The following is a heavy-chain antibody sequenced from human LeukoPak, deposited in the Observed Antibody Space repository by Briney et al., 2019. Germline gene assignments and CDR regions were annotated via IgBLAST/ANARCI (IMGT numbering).Heavy chain of an antibody. CDR1: GFSLTTSEVG. CDR2: IYWDDDK. CDR3: AHRLWAGTTFDS. D-gene: IGHD1-7*01. J-gene: IGHJ4*02. V-gene: IGHV2-5*02. Sequence: SGPTLVKPTQTLTLTCTFSGFSLTTSEVGVGWIRQPPGKALDWLALIYWDDDKRYSPSLKSRLTITKDTSKNQVVLTMTNMDPVDTATYYCAHRLWAGTTFDSWGQGILVTVSS.